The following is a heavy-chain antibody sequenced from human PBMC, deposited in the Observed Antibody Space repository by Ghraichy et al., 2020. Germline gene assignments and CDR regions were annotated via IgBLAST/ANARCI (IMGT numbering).Heavy chain of an antibody. J-gene: IGHJ4*02. CDR1: GFTFSDHF. CDR2: SRTKPYSFTT. D-gene: IGHD2-15*01. V-gene: IGHV3-72*01. CDR3: VRDYHCSGGTCYDY. Sequence: LSLTRAASGFTFSDHFMDWVRQAPGKGLGWVGRSRTKPYSFTTEYAASVKGRFTISRDDSENSLYLQMNSLKIEDTAVYYCVRDYHCSGGTCYDYWGQGTLVTVSS.